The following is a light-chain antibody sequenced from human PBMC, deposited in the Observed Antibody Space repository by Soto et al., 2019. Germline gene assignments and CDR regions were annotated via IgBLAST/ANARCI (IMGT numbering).Light chain of an antibody. CDR1: SSNLGAGYD. CDR3: QAYDYSLTASV. J-gene: IGLJ3*02. CDR2: GNR. V-gene: IGLV1-40*01. Sequence: QSVLTQPPSVSGAQGQRVTLSCTGNSSNLGAGYDVHWYKQVPGAAPKLVIFGNRTRPSGVPERFAGSKSGTSASLAITGLQAEDEADYYCQAYDYSLTASVFGGGTKVTVL.